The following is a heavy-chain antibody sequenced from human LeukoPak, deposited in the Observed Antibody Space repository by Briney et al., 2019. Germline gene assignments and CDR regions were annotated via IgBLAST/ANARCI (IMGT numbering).Heavy chain of an antibody. Sequence: PGGSLRLSCAASGFTFSSYAMSWVRQAPGKGLEWVSAISGSGGSTYYADSVRGRFTISRDNSKNTLYLQMNSLRAEDTAVYYCAEGTMTYYYYGMDVWGQGTTVTVSS. CDR1: GFTFSSYA. J-gene: IGHJ6*02. CDR2: ISGSGGST. D-gene: IGHD1-7*01. V-gene: IGHV3-23*01. CDR3: AEGTMTYYYYGMDV.